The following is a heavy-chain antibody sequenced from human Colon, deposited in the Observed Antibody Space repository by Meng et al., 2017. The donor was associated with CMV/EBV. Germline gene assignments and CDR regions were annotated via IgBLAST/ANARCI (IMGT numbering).Heavy chain of an antibody. CDR3: ARERAHSGSYSRVYYYGMDV. CDR2: ISAYNGNT. CDR1: GYTFTGYY. V-gene: IGHV1-18*04. D-gene: IGHD1-26*01. Sequence: ASVKVSCKASGYTFTGYYTHWVRQAPGQGLEWMGWISAYNGNTNYAQKLQGRVTMTTDTSTSTAYMELRSLRSDDTAVYYCARERAHSGSYSRVYYYGMDVWGQGTTVTVSS. J-gene: IGHJ6*02.